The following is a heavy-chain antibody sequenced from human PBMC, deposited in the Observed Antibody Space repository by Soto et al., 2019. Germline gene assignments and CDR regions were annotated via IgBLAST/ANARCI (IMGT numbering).Heavy chain of an antibody. CDR3: ARVDTAMAPRGYFDY. CDR1: GYTFTSYY. Sequence: GASVKVSCKASGYTFTSYYMHWVRQAPGQGLEWMGIINPSGGSTSYAQKFQGRVTMTRDTSTSTVYMELSSLRSEDTAVYYCARVDTAMAPRGYFDYWGQGTLVTAPQ. J-gene: IGHJ4*02. D-gene: IGHD5-18*01. CDR2: INPSGGST. V-gene: IGHV1-46*03.